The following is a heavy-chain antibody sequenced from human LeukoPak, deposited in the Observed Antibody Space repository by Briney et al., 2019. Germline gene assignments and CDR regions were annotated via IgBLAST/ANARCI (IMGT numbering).Heavy chain of an antibody. V-gene: IGHV3-74*01. CDR1: GFSFSSYW. CDR3: ARDTGWYFDL. CDR2: ITGDGSST. J-gene: IGHJ2*01. D-gene: IGHD4-17*01. Sequence: GGSLRLSCAASGFSFSSYWMHWVRQVPGKGLVWVSRITGDGSSTTYADSVKGRFTISRDNAKNTLYLQMISLRAEDTAVYYCARDTGWYFDLWGRGTLVTVSS.